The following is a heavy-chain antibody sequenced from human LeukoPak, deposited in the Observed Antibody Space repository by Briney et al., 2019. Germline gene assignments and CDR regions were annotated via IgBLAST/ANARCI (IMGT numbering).Heavy chain of an antibody. Sequence: GGSLRLSCSASGFTFSSYAMHWVRQAPGKGLEYVSAISSNGGSTYYADSVKGRFTISRDNSKNTLYLQMSSLRAEDTAVYYCVKDLWIAAAGTGQNSDYWGQGTLVTVSS. D-gene: IGHD6-13*01. CDR3: VKDLWIAAAGTGQNSDY. J-gene: IGHJ4*02. CDR2: ISSNGGST. V-gene: IGHV3-64D*06. CDR1: GFTFSSYA.